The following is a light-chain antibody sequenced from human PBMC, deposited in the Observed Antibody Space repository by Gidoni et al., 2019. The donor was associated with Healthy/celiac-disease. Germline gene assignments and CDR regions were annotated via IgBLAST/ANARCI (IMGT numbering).Light chain of an antibody. J-gene: IGKJ1*01. Sequence: EIVLTQSPGTLSLSPGERDTLSCRASQSVSSSYLAWYQQKPGQSPRLLIYGASSRATGIPDRFSGSGSGTDFTLTISRLEPEDFAVHYCQQYGSSPWTFGQXTKVEIK. CDR2: GAS. CDR1: QSVSSSY. CDR3: QQYGSSPWT. V-gene: IGKV3-20*01.